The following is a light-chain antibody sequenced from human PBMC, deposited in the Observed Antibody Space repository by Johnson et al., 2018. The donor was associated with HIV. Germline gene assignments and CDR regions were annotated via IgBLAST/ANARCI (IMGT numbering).Light chain of an antibody. V-gene: IGLV1-51*01. CDR1: SSNIGNNY. Sequence: QSILTQPPSVSAAPGQKVTISCSGSSSNIGNNYVSWYQQLPGTAPKLLIYDNNKRPSGIPDRFSGSKSGTSATLGITGLPTGDQAAYYCGTWVSSLNSYVCGTGTKVTVL. CDR2: DNN. J-gene: IGLJ1*01. CDR3: GTWVSSLNSYV.